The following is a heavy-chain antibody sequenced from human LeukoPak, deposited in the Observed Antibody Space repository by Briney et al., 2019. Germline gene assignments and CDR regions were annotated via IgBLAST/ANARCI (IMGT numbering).Heavy chain of an antibody. J-gene: IGHJ4*02. CDR3: AKGGLTYYYDRSGYYYYFDY. Sequence: GGSLRLSCTASGFTFSSYGMSWVRQAPGKGLEWVSAISGSGGSTYYADSVKGRFTISRDNSKNTLYLQMNSLRAEDTAVYYCAKGGLTYYYDRSGYYYYFDYWGQGTLVTVSS. V-gene: IGHV3-23*01. CDR2: ISGSGGST. D-gene: IGHD3-22*01. CDR1: GFTFSSYG.